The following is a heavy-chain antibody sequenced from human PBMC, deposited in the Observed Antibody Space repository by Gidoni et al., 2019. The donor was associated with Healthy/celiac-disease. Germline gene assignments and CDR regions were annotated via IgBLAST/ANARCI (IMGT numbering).Heavy chain of an antibody. CDR3: ARVYCSGGSCYWIDY. CDR1: GFTVSSNY. Sequence: EVQLVESGGGLIQPGGSLSLSCAASGFTVSSNYMSWVRQAPGKGLEWVSVIYSGGSTYYADSVKGRFTISRDNSKNTLYLQMNSLRAEDTAVYYCARVYCSGGSCYWIDYWGQGTLVTVSS. V-gene: IGHV3-53*01. D-gene: IGHD2-15*01. J-gene: IGHJ4*02. CDR2: IYSGGST.